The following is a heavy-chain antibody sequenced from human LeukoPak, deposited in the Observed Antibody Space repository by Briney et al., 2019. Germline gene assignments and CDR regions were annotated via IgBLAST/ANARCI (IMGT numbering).Heavy chain of an antibody. J-gene: IGHJ4*02. Sequence: GGSLRLSCAASGSTFGRYAMSWVRQAPGKGLEWLSAISESDGSTYYADSVKGRFTISRGNSKNTLYLQMNSLGADDTAVYFCAKDISQGYTFGSIEEDYWGQGTLVTVSS. V-gene: IGHV3-23*01. CDR3: AKDISQGYTFGSIEEDY. D-gene: IGHD5-18*01. CDR1: GSTFGRYA. CDR2: ISESDGST.